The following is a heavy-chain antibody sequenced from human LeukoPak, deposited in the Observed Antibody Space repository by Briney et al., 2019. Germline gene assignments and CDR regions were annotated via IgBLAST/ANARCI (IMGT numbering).Heavy chain of an antibody. CDR1: GGTFSSYA. D-gene: IGHD3-10*01. CDR2: IIPILGIA. CDR3: AKSLSITMVRGDLYAFDI. V-gene: IGHV1-69*04. Sequence: GASVKVSCKASGGTFSSYAISWVRQAPGQGLEWMGRIIPILGIANYAQKFQGRVTITADKSTSTAYMELSSLRSEDTAVYYCAKSLSITMVRGDLYAFDIWGQGTMVTVSS. J-gene: IGHJ3*02.